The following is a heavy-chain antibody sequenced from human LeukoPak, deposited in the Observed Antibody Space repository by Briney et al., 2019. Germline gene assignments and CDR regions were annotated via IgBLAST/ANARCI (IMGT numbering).Heavy chain of an antibody. CDR2: IYYSGST. J-gene: IGHJ4*02. V-gene: IGHV4-38-2*02. D-gene: IGHD1-26*01. Sequence: SETLSLTCTVSGYSISSGYYWGWIRQPPGKGLEWIGSIYYSGSTYYNPSLKSRVTISVDTSKNQFSLKLSSVTAADTAVYYCARVSMGATTGDIDYWGQGTLVTVSS. CDR1: GYSISSGYY. CDR3: ARVSMGATTGDIDY.